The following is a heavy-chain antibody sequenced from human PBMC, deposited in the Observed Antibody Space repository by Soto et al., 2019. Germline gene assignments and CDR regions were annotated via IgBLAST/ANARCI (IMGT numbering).Heavy chain of an antibody. Sequence: ASVKVSCKASGYTFTAYYMHWVRQAPGQGLEWMGWINPNSGGTNYAQKFQGRVTMTRDTSISTAYMELSRLRSDDTAVYYCARDIRSGSLTRTFDYWGQGTLVTGSS. CDR2: INPNSGGT. V-gene: IGHV1-2*02. D-gene: IGHD1-26*01. CDR3: ARDIRSGSLTRTFDY. CDR1: GYTFTAYY. J-gene: IGHJ4*02.